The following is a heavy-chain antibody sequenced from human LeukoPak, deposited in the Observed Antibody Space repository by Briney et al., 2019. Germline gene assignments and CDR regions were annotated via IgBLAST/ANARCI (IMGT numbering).Heavy chain of an antibody. CDR2: IYYSGST. J-gene: IGHJ4*02. D-gene: IGHD2-21*02. Sequence: PSETLSLTCTVSGGSISTYYWSWIRQPPGKGLEWIGYIYYSGSTNYNPSLKSQVTISLDTSENKFSLKLSSATAADTAVYYCATSPATATGGFDYWGQGILVTVSS. CDR3: ATSPATATGGFDY. V-gene: IGHV4-59*01. CDR1: GGSISTYY.